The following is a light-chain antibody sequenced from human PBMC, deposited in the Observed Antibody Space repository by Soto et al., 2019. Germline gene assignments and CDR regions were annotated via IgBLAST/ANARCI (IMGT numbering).Light chain of an antibody. CDR1: QSVRST. CDR2: GAS. CDR3: QQYNNWPPWT. J-gene: IGKJ1*01. Sequence: EIVMTQSPATVSVSPGERATLSCRASQSVRSTLAWYQQKPGQAPRLLIYGASNRATGIPDRFSGSGSGTEFTLTISSLQSEDFAVYYCQQYNNWPPWTFGQGTKVDIK. V-gene: IGKV3D-15*01.